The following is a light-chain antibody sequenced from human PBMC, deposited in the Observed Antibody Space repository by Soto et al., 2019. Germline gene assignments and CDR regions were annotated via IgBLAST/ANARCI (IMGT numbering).Light chain of an antibody. V-gene: IGLV2-11*01. Sequence: SALTQPRSVSGSPGQSVTISCTGTSSDVGGYNYVSWCQQHPGKAPKLMIYDVSKRPSGVPDRFSGSKSGNTASLTISGLQAEDEADYYCCSYAGSYTYVFGTGTKLTVL. CDR2: DVS. CDR3: CSYAGSYTYV. J-gene: IGLJ1*01. CDR1: SSDVGGYNY.